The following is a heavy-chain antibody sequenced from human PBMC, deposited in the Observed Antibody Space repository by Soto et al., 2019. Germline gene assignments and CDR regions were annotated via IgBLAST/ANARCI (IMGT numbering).Heavy chain of an antibody. CDR3: ARDGQSVYYYYGMDV. D-gene: IGHD4-4*01. CDR2: INHSGST. J-gene: IGHJ6*02. CDR1: GGSFSGYY. V-gene: IGHV4-34*01. Sequence: PSETLSLTCAVYGGSFSGYYWSWIRQPPGKGLEWIGEINHSGSTNYNPSLKSRVTISVDTSKNQFSLKLSSVTAADTAVYYCARDGQSVYYYYGMDVWGQGTTVTVSS.